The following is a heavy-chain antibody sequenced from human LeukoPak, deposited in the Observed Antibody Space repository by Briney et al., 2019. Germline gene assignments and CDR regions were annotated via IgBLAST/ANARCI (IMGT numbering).Heavy chain of an antibody. J-gene: IGHJ4*02. V-gene: IGHV5-51*01. CDR3: AIINHPDGRVY. CDR2: IYAGNSDA. D-gene: IGHD5-24*01. Sequence: GESLRTSCQGFGYPFTTSWIGLVRQLPGKGLEWTAIIYAGNSDARYSPSFQGQVSISTDRSISTAYLHWSSLKASDTAIYYCAIINHPDGRVYWGQGTLVTVSS. CDR1: GYPFTTSW.